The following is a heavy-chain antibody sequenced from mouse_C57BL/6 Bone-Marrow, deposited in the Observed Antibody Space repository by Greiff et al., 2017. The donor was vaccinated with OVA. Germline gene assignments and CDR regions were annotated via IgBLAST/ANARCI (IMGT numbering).Heavy chain of an antibody. CDR1: GFTFSSYA. CDR2: ISDGGSYT. V-gene: IGHV5-4*03. Sequence: EVKLVESGGGLVKPGGSLKLSCAASGFTFSSYAMSWVRQTPEKRLEWVATISDGGSYTYYTDNVKGRFTLSRDNAKNNLYLQMSHLKSEDTAMYYCASLSTTADEWGQGTTLTVSS. CDR3: ASLSTTADE. D-gene: IGHD1-2*01. J-gene: IGHJ2*01.